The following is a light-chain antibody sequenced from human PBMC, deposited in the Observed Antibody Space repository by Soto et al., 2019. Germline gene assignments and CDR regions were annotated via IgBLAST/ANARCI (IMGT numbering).Light chain of an antibody. CDR3: HQRSNWLT. Sequence: EIVLTQSPATLSSFPGDRVTLSCRASQYINTRLAWYQHRPGQAPRLLIYDASNRATGVPARFSGSGSGTDFTLTISSLEPEDFAVYYCHQRSNWLTFGGGTKVDIK. V-gene: IGKV3-11*01. CDR2: DAS. CDR1: QYINTR. J-gene: IGKJ4*01.